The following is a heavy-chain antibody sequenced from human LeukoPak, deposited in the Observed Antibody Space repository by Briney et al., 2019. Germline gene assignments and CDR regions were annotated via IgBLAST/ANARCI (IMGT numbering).Heavy chain of an antibody. CDR2: IIPIFGTS. V-gene: IGHV1-69*13. J-gene: IGHJ5*02. D-gene: IGHD2-2*02. CDR1: GGTFISYA. Sequence: SVKVSRKASGGTFISYAISWVRQPPSQGREWMGGIIPIFGTSNYAQKFPGRVTIPADESTSTAYMELSSLRSEDTAVYYCARDGGPLGYCSSTSCYNYWFDPWGQGTLVTVSS. CDR3: ARDGGPLGYCSSTSCYNYWFDP.